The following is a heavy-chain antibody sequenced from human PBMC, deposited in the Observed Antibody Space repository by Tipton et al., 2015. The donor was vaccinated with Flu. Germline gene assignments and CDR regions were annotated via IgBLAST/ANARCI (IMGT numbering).Heavy chain of an antibody. Sequence: TLSLTCSVSGASVGSPYCWGWVRQPPGRGLEWIGNVFRSGSGYLNPSLKSRVAISIDTSRKQFSLKLSSVTAADTAVYYCARLTYYYGSGTSDSWGQGILVTVSS. V-gene: IGHV4-38-2*01. J-gene: IGHJ4*02. D-gene: IGHD3-10*01. CDR2: VFRSGSG. CDR1: GASVGSPYC. CDR3: ARLTYYYGSGTSDS.